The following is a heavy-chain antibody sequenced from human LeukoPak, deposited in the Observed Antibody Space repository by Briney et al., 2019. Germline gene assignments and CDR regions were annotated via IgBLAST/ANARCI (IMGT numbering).Heavy chain of an antibody. Sequence: ASVKVSCKAYGYTFTDSYMHWVRQAPGQGLEWMGWINPNSGGTNYAQKFQGRVTMTRDTSISTAYMELSRLRSDDTAVYYCARAERITIFGVVINYYYYYMDVWGKGTTVTVSS. CDR1: GYTFTDSY. J-gene: IGHJ6*03. CDR3: ARAERITIFGVVINYYYYYMDV. D-gene: IGHD3-3*01. V-gene: IGHV1-2*02. CDR2: INPNSGGT.